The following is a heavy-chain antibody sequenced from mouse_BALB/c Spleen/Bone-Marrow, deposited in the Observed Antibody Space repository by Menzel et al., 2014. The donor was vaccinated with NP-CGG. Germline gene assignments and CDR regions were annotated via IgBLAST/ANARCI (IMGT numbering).Heavy chain of an antibody. V-gene: IGHV14-3*02. CDR3: ASYVYGYYFDY. J-gene: IGHJ2*01. CDR2: IDPANGNP. D-gene: IGHD2-2*01. CDR1: GFNIKDTY. Sequence: EVQLQQSGAELVKPGASVKLSCTASGFNIKDTYTHWAKQRPEQGLEWIGRIDPANGNPKYDPKFQGKATITADTSSNTAYRQLSSLTSEDTAVYYCASYVYGYYFDYWGQGTTLTVSS.